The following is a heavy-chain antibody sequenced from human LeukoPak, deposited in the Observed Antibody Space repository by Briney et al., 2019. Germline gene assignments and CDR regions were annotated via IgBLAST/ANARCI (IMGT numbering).Heavy chain of an antibody. CDR2: IRPGGPT. Sequence: GGSLRLSCAASGFTFSNYGMNWVRQAPGKGLEWVSGIRPGGPTYYADSVEGGFSISRDDSKNTCYLQMINLRAEDTAVYYCAKDGAWLRFDDWGQGILVTVSS. J-gene: IGHJ4*02. CDR1: GFTFSNYG. D-gene: IGHD5-12*01. V-gene: IGHV3-23*01. CDR3: AKDGAWLRFDD.